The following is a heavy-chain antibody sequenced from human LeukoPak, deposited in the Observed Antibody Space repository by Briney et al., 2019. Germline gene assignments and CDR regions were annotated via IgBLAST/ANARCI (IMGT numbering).Heavy chain of an antibody. CDR2: ISYDGSNK. D-gene: IGHD3-3*01. Sequence: GGSLRLSCAASGFTFSSYAMHWVRQAPGKGLEWVAVISYDGSNKYYADSVKGRFTISRDNSKNTLYLQMNSLRAEDTAVYYCARDLEDYDFWSGYPDDYWGQGTLVTVSS. J-gene: IGHJ4*02. V-gene: IGHV3-30-3*01. CDR3: ARDLEDYDFWSGYPDDY. CDR1: GFTFSSYA.